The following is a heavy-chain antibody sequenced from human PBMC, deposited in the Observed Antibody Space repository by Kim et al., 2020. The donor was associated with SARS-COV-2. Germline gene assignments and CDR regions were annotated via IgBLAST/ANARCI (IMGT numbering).Heavy chain of an antibody. CDR3: ARVLRGATYYDFWSGYHYGMDV. V-gene: IGHV3-33*01. J-gene: IGHJ6*02. CDR2: IWYDGSNK. CDR1: GFTFSSYG. Sequence: GGSLRLSCAASGFTFSSYGMHWVRQAPGKGLEWVAVIWYDGSNKYYADSVKGRFTISRDNSKNTLYLQMNSLRAEDTAVYYCARVLRGATYYDFWSGYHYGMDVWGQGTTVTVSS. D-gene: IGHD3-3*01.